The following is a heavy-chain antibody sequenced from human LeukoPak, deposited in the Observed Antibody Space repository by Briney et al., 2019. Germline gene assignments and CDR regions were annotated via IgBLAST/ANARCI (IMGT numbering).Heavy chain of an antibody. J-gene: IGHJ3*02. V-gene: IGHV1-69*02. Sequence: ASVKVSCKASGGTFSSYTISWVRQAPGQGLEWMGRIIPILGIANYAQKFQGRVTITADKSTSTAYMELSSLRSEDTAVYYCARAGGSSGRDAFDIWAKGQWSPSLQ. CDR1: GGTFSSYT. CDR2: IIPILGIA. D-gene: IGHD3-22*01. CDR3: ARAGGSSGRDAFDI.